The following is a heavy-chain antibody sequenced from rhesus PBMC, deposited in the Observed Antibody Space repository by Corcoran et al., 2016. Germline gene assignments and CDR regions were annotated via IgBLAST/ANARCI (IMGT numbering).Heavy chain of an antibody. CDR1: GFHFSDYY. V-gene: IGHV3-116*01. CDR2: SRNKANGGTS. J-gene: IGHJ6*01. CDR3: ATSDWGLYGLDS. Sequence: EVQLVESGGGLVQPGGSLRVSCAASGFHFSDYYMQWVRQAPGPGPEWGGFSRNKANGGTSEYGASVKSKITISRDDSKSIASLQMTSLKTDDTAVYYCATSDWGLYGLDSWGQGVVVTVSS. D-gene: IGHD3-34*01.